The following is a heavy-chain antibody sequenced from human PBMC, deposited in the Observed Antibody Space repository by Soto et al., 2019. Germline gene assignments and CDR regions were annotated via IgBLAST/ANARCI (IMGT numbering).Heavy chain of an antibody. V-gene: IGHV3-23*01. Sequence: EVQLLESGGGLVQPGGSLRLSCAASGFTFNNYAMTWVRQAPGKGLEWVSAISGGGDTTSYADSVKGRFTVSRDGSKSTLYVQMSSLRAEDPALYYCAKGRGGSGSLTPRVDFWGQGTLVTVSS. J-gene: IGHJ4*02. CDR3: AKGRGGSGSLTPRVDF. D-gene: IGHD3-10*01. CDR2: ISGGGDTT. CDR1: GFTFNNYA.